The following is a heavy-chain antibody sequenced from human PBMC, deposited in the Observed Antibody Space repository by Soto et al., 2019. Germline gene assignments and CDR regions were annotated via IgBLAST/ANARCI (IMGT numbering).Heavy chain of an antibody. V-gene: IGHV3-30-3*01. D-gene: IGHD3-3*01. CDR1: GFTFTSYA. CDR2: ISNDGSNY. CDR3: ARGTTLAIFDYGMDV. Sequence: QVQLVESGGGVVQPGRSLRLSCAASGFTFTSYAMHWVRQAPGKGLEWVAVISNDGSNYYYADSVRGRFTISRDNTKHPLSLQMSSLRGEDSGVYYCARGTTLAIFDYGMDVWGQGTTVTLSS. J-gene: IGHJ6*02.